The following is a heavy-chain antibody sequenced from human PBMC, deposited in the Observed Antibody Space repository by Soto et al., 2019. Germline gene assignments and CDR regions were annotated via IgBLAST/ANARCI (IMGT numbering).Heavy chain of an antibody. CDR3: ASDVVVVAALNERAFQQ. D-gene: IGHD2-15*01. Sequence: SETLSLTCPVSGGSISSYYWSWIRNPAGKGLEWNGRLATRGSRNYNPSLQSRVTMSVDTPKHRFSLKLSAVTAADTTVYYCASDVVVVAALNERAFQQWGQVPLVSVS. J-gene: IGHJ1*01. CDR2: LATRGSR. CDR1: GGSISSYY. V-gene: IGHV4-4*07.